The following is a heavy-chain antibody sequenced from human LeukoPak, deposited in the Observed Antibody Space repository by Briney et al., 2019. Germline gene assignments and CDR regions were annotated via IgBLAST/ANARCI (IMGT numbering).Heavy chain of an antibody. J-gene: IGHJ4*02. Sequence: PSETLSLTCTVSGGSISSYYWSWIRQPPGKGLEWIGYIYYSGSTNYNLSLKSRVTISVDTSKNQFSLKLSSVTAADTAVYYCAREGYCSGGSCYQSWFDYWGQGTLVTVSS. CDR2: IYYSGST. D-gene: IGHD2-15*01. V-gene: IGHV4-59*01. CDR1: GGSISSYY. CDR3: AREGYCSGGSCYQSWFDY.